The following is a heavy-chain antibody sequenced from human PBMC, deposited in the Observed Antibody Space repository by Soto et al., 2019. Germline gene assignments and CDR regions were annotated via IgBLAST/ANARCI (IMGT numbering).Heavy chain of an antibody. Sequence: QVQLVQSGGEVKKPGASVKVSCKASGYTFANYGINWVRQAPGQGLEWLGWIRAYNGNSKYAQKLQDRVTMTTDTSTNTAHMELRSLRSDDTAVYYCARDGSAYQPGSNWFDPWGQGTLVTVSS. CDR2: IRAYNGNS. V-gene: IGHV1-18*01. D-gene: IGHD3-10*01. J-gene: IGHJ5*02. CDR1: GYTFANYG. CDR3: ARDGSAYQPGSNWFDP.